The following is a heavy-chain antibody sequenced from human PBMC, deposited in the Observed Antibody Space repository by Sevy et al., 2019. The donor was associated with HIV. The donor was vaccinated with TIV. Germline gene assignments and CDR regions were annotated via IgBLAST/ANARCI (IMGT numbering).Heavy chain of an antibody. CDR3: ARDGGCTSTSCLLYFDY. J-gene: IGHJ4*02. V-gene: IGHV3-48*03. CDR2: ISNSGTSM. CDR1: GFTFSSYE. D-gene: IGHD2-2*01. Sequence: GGSLRLSCVASGFTFSSYEMNWVRQAPGKGLEWVSYISNSGTSMYYSDSVKGRFTISRDNARNSLYLQMNSLRAEDTAVYYCARDGGCTSTSCLLYFDYWGQGTLVTVSS.